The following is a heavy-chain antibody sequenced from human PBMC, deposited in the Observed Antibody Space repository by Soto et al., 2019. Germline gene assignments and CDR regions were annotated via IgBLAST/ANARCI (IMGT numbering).Heavy chain of an antibody. CDR1: GGSLSSSSYF. CDR2: LYYSGTT. CDR3: TSLDYGDFGIDY. J-gene: IGHJ4*02. Sequence: QLQLQESGPGLVKPSETLSLTCTVSGGSLSSSSYFWVWIRQPPGKGLEWIGNLYYSGTTYHNPTLKSRVTISVDTSKNQFSLRLSSVTAADTAVYYCTSLDYGDFGIDYWGQGTLLTVSS. D-gene: IGHD4-17*01. V-gene: IGHV4-39*01.